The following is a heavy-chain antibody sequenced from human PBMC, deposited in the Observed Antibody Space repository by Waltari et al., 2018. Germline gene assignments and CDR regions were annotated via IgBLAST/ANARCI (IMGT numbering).Heavy chain of an antibody. CDR1: GGTFTSYA. V-gene: IGHV1-69*13. CDR2: ISPICGKA. J-gene: IGHJ5*02. Sequence: QVQLVQSGADVQKPGSSVKVSCQSSGGTFTSYAISWFRPAPGQGVEWRGGISPICGKANYAQKFQGRVTITADESTSTAYMELSSLRSEDTAVYYCARGISAVQDPNWFDPWGQGTLVTVSS. CDR3: ARGISAVQDPNWFDP. D-gene: IGHD3-10*01.